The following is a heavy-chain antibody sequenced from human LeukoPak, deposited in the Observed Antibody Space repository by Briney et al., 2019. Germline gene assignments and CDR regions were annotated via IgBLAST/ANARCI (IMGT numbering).Heavy chain of an antibody. Sequence: SETLSLTCTVSGGSISSYYWSWIRQPPGKGLEWIGYIYYSGSTNYNPSLKSRVTISVDTSKNQFSLKLGSVTAADTAVYYCARDGGSGSYNFQHWGQGTLVTVSS. CDR1: GGSISSYY. CDR2: IYYSGST. V-gene: IGHV4-59*01. J-gene: IGHJ1*01. D-gene: IGHD3-10*01. CDR3: ARDGGSGSYNFQH.